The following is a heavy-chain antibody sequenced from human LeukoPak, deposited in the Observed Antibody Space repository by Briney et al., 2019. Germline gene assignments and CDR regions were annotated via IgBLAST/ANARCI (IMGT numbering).Heavy chain of an antibody. D-gene: IGHD3-10*01. CDR1: GYAFTDFY. J-gene: IGHJ4*02. CDR3: ARDLDYGSGSFSN. V-gene: IGHV1-2*02. Sequence: ASVKVSCKASGYAFTDFYIHWVRQAPGQGLEWMGWINPNSGGTTCAQKFQGRVTMTTDTSISTAYLELNGLRSDDTAVYYCARDLDYGSGSFSNWGQGAIVTVSS. CDR2: INPNSGGT.